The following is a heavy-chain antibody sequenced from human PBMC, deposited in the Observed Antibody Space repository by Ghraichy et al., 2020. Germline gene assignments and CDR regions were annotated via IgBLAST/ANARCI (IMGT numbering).Heavy chain of an antibody. D-gene: IGHD1-7*01. J-gene: IGHJ4*02. CDR1: GGSFSGYY. Sequence: SQTLSLTCAVYGGSFSGYYCSWIRQPPGKGLEWIGEINHSGSTNYNPSLKSRVTISVDTSKNQFSLKLSSVTAADTAVYYCARFSITGTTMVLDYWGQGTLVTVSS. CDR2: INHSGST. V-gene: IGHV4-34*01. CDR3: ARFSITGTTMVLDY.